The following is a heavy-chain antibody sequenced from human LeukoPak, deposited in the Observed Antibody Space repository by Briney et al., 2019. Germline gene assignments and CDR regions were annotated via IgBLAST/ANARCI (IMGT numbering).Heavy chain of an antibody. J-gene: IGHJ4*02. CDR2: ISSSSSYI. CDR1: GFNFSSYS. V-gene: IGHV3-21*01. Sequence: GGSLRLSCAASGFNFSSYSMNWVRQAPGKGLEWVSSISSSSSYIYYADSVKGRFNISRDNAKNSLYLQMNSLRAEDTAVYYCARDPHDYGDHFDYWGQGTLVTVSS. CDR3: ARDPHDYGDHFDY. D-gene: IGHD4-17*01.